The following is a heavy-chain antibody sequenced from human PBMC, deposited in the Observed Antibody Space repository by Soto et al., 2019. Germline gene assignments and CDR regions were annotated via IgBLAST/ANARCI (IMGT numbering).Heavy chain of an antibody. Sequence: QVNLVQSGAEEKKPGASVKVSCKASGYTFRNYVIHWVRQAPGQGLEWLGWINAGNGNTKYSQRFQGRVTITRDTSANTASMELTSLRSEDTAVYYCARCLYYFGSGSLDHWGQGTLVTVSS. D-gene: IGHD3-10*01. J-gene: IGHJ5*02. CDR2: INAGNGNT. CDR3: ARCLYYFGSGSLDH. CDR1: GYTFRNYV. V-gene: IGHV1-3*05.